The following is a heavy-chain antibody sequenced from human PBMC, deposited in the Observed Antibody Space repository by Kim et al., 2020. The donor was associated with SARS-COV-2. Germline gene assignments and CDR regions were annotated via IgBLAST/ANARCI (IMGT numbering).Heavy chain of an antibody. CDR3: ARYYGDYYFDY. CDR2: T. D-gene: IGHD4-17*01. V-gene: IGHV1-46*01. Sequence: TSDAQKCQGRVTRTRDTSTSTVYMELSSLRSEDTAVYYCARYYGDYYFDYWGQGTLVTVSS. J-gene: IGHJ4*02.